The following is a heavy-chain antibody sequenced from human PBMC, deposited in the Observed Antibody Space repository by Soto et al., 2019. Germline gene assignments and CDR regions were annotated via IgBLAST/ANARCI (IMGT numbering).Heavy chain of an antibody. V-gene: IGHV3-23*01. D-gene: IGHD4-4*01. CDR2: IGGTGTRT. Sequence: EVQILESGGSLVQPGGSLRLSCVAAGFTFSSAAMNWVRQAPGKGLEWVSIIGGTGTRTHYPDSVKGRFTISRDNSKNTLYLDMHSLRAEDTALYYCAKSLDIHYKNWFDPWGQGTLVTVS. J-gene: IGHJ5*02. CDR3: AKSLDIHYKNWFDP. CDR1: GFTFSSAA.